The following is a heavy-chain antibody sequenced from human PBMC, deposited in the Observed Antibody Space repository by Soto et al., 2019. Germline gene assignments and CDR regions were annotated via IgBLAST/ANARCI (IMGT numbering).Heavy chain of an antibody. CDR1: GFTFSNYA. D-gene: IGHD3-3*01. J-gene: IGHJ6*02. CDR2: FSGSGGST. CDR3: ARDWTGDTCPCLDV. V-gene: IGHV3-23*01. Sequence: EVQLLESGGGLVQPGGSLRLSCAAAGFTFSNYALTWVRQSPGKGLEWVSTFSGSGGSTYYADSVRGRFTISRDNSKNTLFLRMNSLRVEDTAIYYCARDWTGDTCPCLDVWAKGPRSPSP.